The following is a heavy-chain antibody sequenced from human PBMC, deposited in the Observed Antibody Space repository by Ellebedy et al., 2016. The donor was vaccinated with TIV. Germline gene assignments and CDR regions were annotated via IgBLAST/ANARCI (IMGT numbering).Heavy chain of an antibody. CDR3: ARPSYQLLSYYFDS. CDR2: IWFDGSKE. J-gene: IGHJ4*02. V-gene: IGHV3-33*01. Sequence: GESLKISCAASGFTFGRYGMNWVRQAPGKGLEWVAVIWFDGSKEFYADSVKGRFTISRDDSKNEVFLQMSSLRAEDTAVYYCARPSYQLLSYYFDSWGQGTLVTVSS. CDR1: GFTFGRYG. D-gene: IGHD2-2*01.